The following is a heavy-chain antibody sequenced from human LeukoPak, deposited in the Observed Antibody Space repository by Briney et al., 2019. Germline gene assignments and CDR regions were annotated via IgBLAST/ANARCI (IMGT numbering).Heavy chain of an antibody. V-gene: IGHV4-4*07. CDR1: GGSISSYY. Sequence: PSETLSLTCSASGGSISSYYWSWIRQSAGKGLEWMGRIFPSGKTNYNPSLKSRATMSVDTSKNQLSLKLSSVTAADTAVYYCAKDRVGSSTLDFQHWGQGTLVSVSS. D-gene: IGHD1-26*01. CDR3: AKDRVGSSTLDFQH. J-gene: IGHJ1*01. CDR2: IFPSGKT.